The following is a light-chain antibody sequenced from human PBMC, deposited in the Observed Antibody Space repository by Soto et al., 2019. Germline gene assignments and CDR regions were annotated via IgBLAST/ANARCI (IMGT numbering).Light chain of an antibody. Sequence: EIVLTQSPAILSVSPGERATLSCRASQSVSSDLAWYHQKPGQAPRLLIYGASTRATAVPARFTASGSGTEFTLTISSLQSEDVAVYYCQQYNNWPRTFGQGTKVDI. CDR1: QSVSSD. CDR2: GAS. V-gene: IGKV3-15*01. J-gene: IGKJ1*01. CDR3: QQYNNWPRT.